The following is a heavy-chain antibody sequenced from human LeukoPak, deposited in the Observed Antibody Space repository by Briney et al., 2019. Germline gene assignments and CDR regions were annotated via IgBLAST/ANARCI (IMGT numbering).Heavy chain of an antibody. CDR3: ARGRYCSSTSCPFDY. V-gene: IGHV4-59*01. J-gene: IGHJ4*02. CDR1: GGSISSYY. Sequence: PSETLSFTCTVSGGSISSYYWSWIRQPPGKGLEWIGYIYYSGSTNYNPSLKSRVTISVDTSKNQFSLKLSSVTAADTAVYYCARGRYCSSTSCPFDYWGQGTLVTVSS. CDR2: IYYSGST. D-gene: IGHD2-2*01.